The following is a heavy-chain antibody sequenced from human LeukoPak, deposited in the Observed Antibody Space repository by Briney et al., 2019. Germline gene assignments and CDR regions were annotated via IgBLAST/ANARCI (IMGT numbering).Heavy chain of an antibody. V-gene: IGHV3-23*01. J-gene: IGHJ6*03. CDR3: AKDSAFYYIDV. CDR1: GFTFSNYA. D-gene: IGHD3-10*01. Sequence: GGSLRLSCAASGFTFSNYAMSWVRQAPGKGLEWVSAISGSGGSTYYADSVKGRFTISRDNSKNTLFVQMNSLKGDDTAVYYCAKDSAFYYIDVWGKGTTVIISS. CDR2: ISGSGGST.